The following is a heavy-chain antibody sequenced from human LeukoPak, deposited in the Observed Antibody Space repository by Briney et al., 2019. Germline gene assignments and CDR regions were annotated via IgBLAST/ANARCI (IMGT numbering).Heavy chain of an antibody. J-gene: IGHJ4*02. CDR3: ARQDGGNFEFNY. Sequence: PSETLSLTCTVSGGSISSSSYYWGWIRQPPGKGLEWIGSIYYSGSTYYNPSLKSRVTISVDTSKNQFSLKLSSVTAADTAVYYCARQDGGNFEFNYWGQGTLFTVSS. V-gene: IGHV4-39*01. CDR1: GGSISSSSYY. D-gene: IGHD4-23*01. CDR2: IYYSGST.